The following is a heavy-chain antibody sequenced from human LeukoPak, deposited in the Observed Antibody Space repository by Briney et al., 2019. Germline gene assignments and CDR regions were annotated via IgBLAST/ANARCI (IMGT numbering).Heavy chain of an antibody. CDR2: IYYSGST. Sequence: SETLSLTCTVSGGSISSSSYYWGWIRQPPGKGLEWIGSIYYSGSTYYNPSLKSRVTISVDTSKNQFSLKLSSVTAADTAVYYCARVYYYGSGSPLQAPDVWGQGTTVTVSS. V-gene: IGHV4-39*07. J-gene: IGHJ6*02. CDR3: ARVYYYGSGSPLQAPDV. CDR1: GGSISSSSYY. D-gene: IGHD3-10*01.